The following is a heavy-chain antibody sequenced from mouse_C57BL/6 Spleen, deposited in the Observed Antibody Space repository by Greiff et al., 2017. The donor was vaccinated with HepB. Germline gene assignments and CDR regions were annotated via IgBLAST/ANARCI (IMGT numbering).Heavy chain of an antibody. D-gene: IGHD2-1*01. CDR3: AREGSYGNYGY. CDR1: GYTFTDYY. CDR2: INPNNGGT. Sequence: EVQLQQSGPELVKPGASVKISCKASGYTFTDYYMNWVKQSHGKSLEWIGDINPNNGGTSYNQKFKGKATLTVDKSSSTAYMELRSLTSEDSAVYYCAREGSYGNYGYWGQGTLVTVSA. J-gene: IGHJ3*01. V-gene: IGHV1-26*01.